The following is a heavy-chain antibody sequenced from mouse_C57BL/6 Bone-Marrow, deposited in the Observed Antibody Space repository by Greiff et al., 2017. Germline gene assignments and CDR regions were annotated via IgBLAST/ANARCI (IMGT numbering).Heavy chain of an antibody. CDR2: IYPGDGDT. V-gene: IGHV1-82*01. J-gene: IGHJ1*03. CDR3: ARGGSSFYWYFDV. CDR1: GYAFSSSW. Sequence: VQLQASGPELVKPGASVKISCKASGYAFSSSWMNWVKQRPGKGLEWIGRIYPGDGDTNYNGKFKGKATLTADKSSSTAYMQLSSLTSEDSAVYFCARGGSSFYWYFDVWGTGTTVTVSS. D-gene: IGHD1-1*01.